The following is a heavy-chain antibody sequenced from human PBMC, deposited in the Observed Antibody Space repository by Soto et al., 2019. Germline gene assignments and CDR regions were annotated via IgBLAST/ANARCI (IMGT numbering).Heavy chain of an antibody. CDR1: GFTFSSYE. J-gene: IGHJ6*02. V-gene: IGHV3-48*03. D-gene: IGHD5-12*01. CDR3: ARRGSGYDDYYYYYGMDV. CDR2: ISSSGSTI. Sequence: GGSLRLSCAASGFTFSSYEMNWVRQAPGKGLEWVSYISSSGSTIYYADSVKGRFTISRDNAKNSLYLQMNSLRAEDTAVYYCARRGSGYDDYYYYYGMDVWGQGTTVTV.